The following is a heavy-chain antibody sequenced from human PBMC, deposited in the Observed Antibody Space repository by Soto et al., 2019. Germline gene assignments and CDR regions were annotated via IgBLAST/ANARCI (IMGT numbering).Heavy chain of an antibody. CDR1: GYTFTSYY. CDR2: INPSGGST. D-gene: IGHD6-6*01. V-gene: IGHV1-46*01. CDR3: ARVDIAARVSYGTDV. J-gene: IGHJ6*02. Sequence: ASVKVSCKASGYTFTSYYMHWVRQAPGQGLEWMGIINPSGGSTSYAQKFQGRVTMTRDTSTSTVYMELSSLRSEDTAVYYCARVDIAARVSYGTDVRGPAPTVTVYS.